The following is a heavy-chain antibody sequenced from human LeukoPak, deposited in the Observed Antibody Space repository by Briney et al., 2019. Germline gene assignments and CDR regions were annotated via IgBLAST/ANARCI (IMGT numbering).Heavy chain of an antibody. J-gene: IGHJ6*04. CDR3: ARSGVGYSSGWYVRYYYGMDV. V-gene: IGHV4-34*01. D-gene: IGHD6-19*01. CDR1: DGSFSGYY. CDR2: INHSGST. Sequence: SETLSLTCAVYDGSFSGYYWSWIRQPPGKGLEWIGEINHSGSTNYNPSLKSRVTISVDTSKNQFSLKLSSVTAADTAVYYCARSGVGYSSGWYVRYYYGMDVWGKGTTVTVSS.